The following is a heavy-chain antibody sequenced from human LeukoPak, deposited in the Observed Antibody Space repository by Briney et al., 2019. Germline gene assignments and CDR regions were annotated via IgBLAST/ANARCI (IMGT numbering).Heavy chain of an antibody. Sequence: ASVKVSCKAPGGTFSSYAISWVRQAPGQGLEWMGGIIPIFGTANYAQKFQGSVTITTDESTSTAYMELSSLRSEDTAVYYCARNLMVRGYYYMDVWGKGTTVTVSS. CDR2: IIPIFGTA. CDR3: ARNLMVRGYYYMDV. D-gene: IGHD3-10*01. V-gene: IGHV1-69*05. CDR1: GGTFSSYA. J-gene: IGHJ6*03.